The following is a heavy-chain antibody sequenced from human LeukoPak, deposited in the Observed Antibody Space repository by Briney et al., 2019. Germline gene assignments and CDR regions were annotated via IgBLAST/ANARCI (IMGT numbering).Heavy chain of an antibody. CDR1: GLTVSNNY. V-gene: IGHV3-66*01. CDR2: IFSGGST. Sequence: GVCLRLSCVVSGLTVSNNYMTWVRQAPGKGLEWVSLIFSGGSTYYADSVKGRFTISRDSSKNTLYLQMNSLRAEDTALYYCARDPGAAAGNLWSWGQGTLVTVSS. J-gene: IGHJ5*02. CDR3: ARDPGAAAGNLWS. D-gene: IGHD6-25*01.